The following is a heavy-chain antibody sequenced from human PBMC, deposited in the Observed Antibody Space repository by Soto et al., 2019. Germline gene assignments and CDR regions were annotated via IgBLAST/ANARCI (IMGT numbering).Heavy chain of an antibody. V-gene: IGHV4-59*01. Sequence: SETRSLACNVSGGSIYTYYWNCVRQPPGRGLEWIGCISDGGTTNYNPSLKSRVTISVDTSKKQVSLKLSAVGAPDTARYFCATDFSSSISTADYYLALEVWGQGNRVTVSS. J-gene: IGHJ6*02. CDR3: ATDFSSSISTADYYLALEV. D-gene: IGHD2-2*01. CDR2: ISDGGTT. CDR1: GGSIYTYY.